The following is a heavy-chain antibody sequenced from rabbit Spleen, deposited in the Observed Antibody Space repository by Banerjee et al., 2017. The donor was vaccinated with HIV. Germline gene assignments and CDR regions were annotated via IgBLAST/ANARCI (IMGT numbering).Heavy chain of an antibody. CDR1: GFSFSSYYD. V-gene: IGHV1S45*01. CDR2: IYTGDGST. J-gene: IGHJ6*01. CDR3: ARDTASSFSSYGMDL. Sequence: QEQLVESGGGLVQPEGSLTLTCTASGFSFSSYYDMCWVRQAPGKGLEWIGYIYTGDGSTGYASWVNGRFTISKTSSTTMTLQMTRLTAADTATYFCARDTASSFSSYGMDLWGQGTLVTVS. D-gene: IGHD8-1*01.